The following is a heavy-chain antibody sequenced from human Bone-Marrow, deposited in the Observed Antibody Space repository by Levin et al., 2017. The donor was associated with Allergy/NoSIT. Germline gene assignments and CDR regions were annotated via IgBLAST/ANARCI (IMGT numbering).Heavy chain of an antibody. D-gene: IGHD2-2*01. CDR3: ARDLVPAAMRGAYGMDV. CDR2: IVPLLAKI. CDR1: GGTFINYS. V-gene: IGHV1-69*08. Sequence: SVKVSCKASGGTFINYSFSWVRQAPGQGLEWMGRIVPLLAKINYAQKLQGRVTITADTSTSTAYMELSSLRSEDTAVYYCARDLVPAAMRGAYGMDVWGQGTTVTVSS. J-gene: IGHJ6*02.